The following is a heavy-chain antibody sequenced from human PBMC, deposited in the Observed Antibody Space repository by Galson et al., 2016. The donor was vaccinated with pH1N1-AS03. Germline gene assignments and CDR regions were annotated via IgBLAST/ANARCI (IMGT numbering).Heavy chain of an antibody. CDR2: IKNRENGGTT. CDR1: GFTFSNAW. D-gene: IGHD4-17*01. J-gene: IGHJ3*02. V-gene: IGHV3-15*01. CDR3: TTDDYGDYRGTGAGTNDAFDM. Sequence: SLRLSCAASGFTFSNAWMSWVRQAPGKGLEWVGLIKNRENGGTTDYAAPVKGRFTISRDDSKNTLYLQMNSLKTEDTAVYYCTTDDYGDYRGTGAGTNDAFDMWGQGTMVTVSP.